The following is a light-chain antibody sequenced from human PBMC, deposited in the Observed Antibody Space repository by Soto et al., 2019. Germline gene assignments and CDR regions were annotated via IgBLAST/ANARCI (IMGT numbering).Light chain of an antibody. Sequence: EIGLPQSPGPLSSSPGEGATPSCRASQSVSGSYLAWYQQKPGQSPRLLIYDSSIRASGIPDRFSGSGSGTDFTLTISRLEPEDFAVYYCQQDDSSPRTFGQGTKVEIK. CDR2: DSS. CDR3: QQDDSSPRT. CDR1: QSVSGSY. V-gene: IGKV3-20*01. J-gene: IGKJ1*01.